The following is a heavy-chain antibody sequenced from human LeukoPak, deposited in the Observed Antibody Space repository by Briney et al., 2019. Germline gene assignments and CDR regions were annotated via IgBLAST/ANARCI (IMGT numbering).Heavy chain of an antibody. CDR1: GGSFSGYY. CDR2: INHSGST. D-gene: IGHD3-22*01. J-gene: IGHJ3*02. V-gene: IGHV4-34*01. Sequence: SETLSLTCAVYGGSFSGYYWSWIRQPPGKGLEWIGEINHSGSTNYNPSLKSRVTISVDTSKNQFSLKLSSVTAADTAVYYCARHPITMIVPRRGAFDIWGQGTMVTVSS. CDR3: ARHPITMIVPRRGAFDI.